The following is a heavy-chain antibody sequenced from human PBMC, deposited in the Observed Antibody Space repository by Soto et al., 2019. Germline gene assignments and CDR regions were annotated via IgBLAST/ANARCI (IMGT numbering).Heavy chain of an antibody. CDR1: GFTFSSYS. CDR2: ISSSSSYI. V-gene: IGHV3-21*01. Sequence: GESLKISCAASGFTFSSYSMNWVRQAPGKGLEWVSSISSSSSYIYYADSVKGRFTISRDNAKNSLYLQMNSLRAEDTAVYYCARDRAARHYDAFDIWGQGTMVTVSS. CDR3: ARDRAARHYDAFDI. J-gene: IGHJ3*02. D-gene: IGHD6-6*01.